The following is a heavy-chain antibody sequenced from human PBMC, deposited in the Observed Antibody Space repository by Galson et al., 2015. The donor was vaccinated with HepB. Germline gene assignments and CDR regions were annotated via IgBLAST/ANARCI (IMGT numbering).Heavy chain of an antibody. D-gene: IGHD3-22*01. CDR1: GGTFSSYT. Sequence: SVKVSCKASGGTFSSYTISWVRQAPGQGLEWMGRIIPILGIANYAQKFQGRVTITADKSTSTAYMELSSLRSEDTAVYYCARESGTYYYDSSGYSDDASDIWGQGTMVTVSS. CDR3: ARESGTYYYDSSGYSDDASDI. J-gene: IGHJ3*02. CDR2: IIPILGIA. V-gene: IGHV1-69*04.